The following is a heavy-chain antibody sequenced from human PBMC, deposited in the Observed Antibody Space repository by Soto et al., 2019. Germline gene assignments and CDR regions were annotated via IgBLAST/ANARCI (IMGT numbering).Heavy chain of an antibody. CDR2: ISSSSSTI. Sequence: GGSLRLSCAASGFTFSSYSMNWVRQAPGKGLEWVSYISSSSSTIYYADSVKGRFTISRDNAKNSLYLQMNSLRAEDTAVYYCARRAVFVPPYYMDVWGKGTTVTVSS. J-gene: IGHJ6*03. CDR3: ARRAVFVPPYYMDV. CDR1: GFTFSSYS. D-gene: IGHD6-19*01. V-gene: IGHV3-48*01.